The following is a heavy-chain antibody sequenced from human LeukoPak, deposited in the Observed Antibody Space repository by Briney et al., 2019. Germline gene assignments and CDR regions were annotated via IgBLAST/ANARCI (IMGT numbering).Heavy chain of an antibody. Sequence: ASVKVSCKASGYTFISYYIHWVRQAPGQGLEWMGIINPSGGSTNYAQKFQGRVTMTRDTSTSKVYMELSSLRFEDTAVCYCARDTGYSYGYWGQGTLVTVSS. J-gene: IGHJ4*02. D-gene: IGHD5-18*01. CDR1: GYTFISYY. CDR3: ARDTGYSYGY. V-gene: IGHV1-46*01. CDR2: INPSGGST.